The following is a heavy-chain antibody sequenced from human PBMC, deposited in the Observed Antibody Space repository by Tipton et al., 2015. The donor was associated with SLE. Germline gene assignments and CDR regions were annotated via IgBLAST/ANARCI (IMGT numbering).Heavy chain of an antibody. J-gene: IGHJ4*02. Sequence: SLRLSCSASGFTFSSYAMHWVRQAPGKGLEWVAVISYDGSNKYYADSVKGRFTISRDNPKNTLYLQMNSLRAEDTAVYYCAKDSSSWYNYFDYWGQGTLVTVSS. CDR3: AKDSSSWYNYFDY. V-gene: IGHV3-30*04. CDR2: ISYDGSNK. CDR1: GFTFSSYA. D-gene: IGHD6-13*01.